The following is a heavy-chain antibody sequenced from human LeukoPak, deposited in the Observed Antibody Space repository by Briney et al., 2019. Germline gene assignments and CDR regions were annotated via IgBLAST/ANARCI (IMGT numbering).Heavy chain of an antibody. D-gene: IGHD1-7*01. V-gene: IGHV3-21*01. CDR2: ISSSSSYI. Sequence: GGSLRLSCAASGLTFSTYSMNWVRQAPGKVLEWVSSISSSSSYIYYADSVKGRFTISRDNAKNSLYLQMNSLRAEDTAVYYCARDSGNYLDAFDIWGQGTMVTVSS. J-gene: IGHJ3*02. CDR3: ARDSGNYLDAFDI. CDR1: GLTFSTYS.